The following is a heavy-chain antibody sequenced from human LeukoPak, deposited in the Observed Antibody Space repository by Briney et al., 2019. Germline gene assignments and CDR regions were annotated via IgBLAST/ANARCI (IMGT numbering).Heavy chain of an antibody. Sequence: GASVNVSCKASGGTFSSCTNSWVRQAPGQGLEWMGRIIPILGIANYAQKFQGRVTITADKSTSTAYMELSSLRSEDTAVYYCARDWYDFWSGQKEYGMDVWRQGTTVTVSS. CDR1: GGTFSSCT. J-gene: IGHJ6*02. V-gene: IGHV1-69*04. D-gene: IGHD3-3*01. CDR3: ARDWYDFWSGQKEYGMDV. CDR2: IIPILGIA.